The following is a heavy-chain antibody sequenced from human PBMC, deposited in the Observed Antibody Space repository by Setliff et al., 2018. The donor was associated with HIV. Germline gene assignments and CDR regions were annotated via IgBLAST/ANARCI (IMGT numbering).Heavy chain of an antibody. Sequence: ASVKVSCKASGYTFTSFGISWVRQAPGQGLEWMGRISAYNGNTDHAQKLQGRVTMTTDTSTSTAYMELRSLRSDDTAVYYCARPRIEGGQLVDYWGQGTQVTV. D-gene: IGHD6-13*01. CDR1: GYTFTSFG. CDR3: ARPRIEGGQLVDY. CDR2: ISAYNGNT. V-gene: IGHV1-18*01. J-gene: IGHJ4*02.